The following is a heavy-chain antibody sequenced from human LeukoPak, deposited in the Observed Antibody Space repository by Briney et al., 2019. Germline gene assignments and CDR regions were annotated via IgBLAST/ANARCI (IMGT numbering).Heavy chain of an antibody. CDR2: ISGDGSST. J-gene: IGHJ4*02. Sequence: PGGSLRLSCAAAGFTFSSYAMHWVRQAPGKGLDWVAYISGDGSSTYYADSVKGRFTISRDNSKNTLYLQMNSLRAEDTAVYYCARDHGSSIGSFDYWGQGTLVTVSS. V-gene: IGHV3-23*01. D-gene: IGHD3-10*01. CDR1: GFTFSSYA. CDR3: ARDHGSSIGSFDY.